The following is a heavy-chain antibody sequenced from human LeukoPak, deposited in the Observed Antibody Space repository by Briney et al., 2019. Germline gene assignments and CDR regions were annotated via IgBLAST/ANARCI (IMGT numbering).Heavy chain of an antibody. D-gene: IGHD6-19*01. CDR2: MNPNSGNT. Sequence: GASVKVSCKASGYTFTSYDINWVRQATGQGLEWMGWMNPNSGNTGYAQKFQGRVTMTRNTSISTAYMELSSLRSEDTAVYYCARVSRSVVGVRQWLVRTDRHKYFDYWGQGTLVTVSS. V-gene: IGHV1-8*01. CDR1: GYTFTSYD. CDR3: ARVSRSVVGVRQWLVRTDRHKYFDY. J-gene: IGHJ4*02.